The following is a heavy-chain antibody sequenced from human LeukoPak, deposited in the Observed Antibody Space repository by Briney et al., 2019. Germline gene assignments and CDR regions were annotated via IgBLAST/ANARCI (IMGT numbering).Heavy chain of an antibody. J-gene: IGHJ5*02. V-gene: IGHV4-59*12. D-gene: IGHD4-17*01. CDR2: IYYSGST. CDR1: GGSISSYY. Sequence: SETLSLTCTVSGGSISSYYWSWIRQPPGKGLEWIGYIYYSGSTNYNPSLKSRVTISVDTSKNQFSLKLSSVTAADTAVYYCARAGYGDFNWFDPWGQGTLVTVSS. CDR3: ARAGYGDFNWFDP.